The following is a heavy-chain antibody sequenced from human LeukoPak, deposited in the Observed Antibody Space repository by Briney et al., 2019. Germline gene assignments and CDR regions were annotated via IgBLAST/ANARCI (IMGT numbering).Heavy chain of an antibody. Sequence: GGSLRLSCGASGFTFSSYGMHWVRQAPGKGLEWVAFIRYDGSNKYYADSVKGRFTISRDNSKNTLYLQMTSLRAEDTAVYYCAKGGIVVVPTDTDFDYWGQGTLVTVSS. CDR2: IRYDGSNK. CDR1: GFTFSSYG. D-gene: IGHD2-2*01. J-gene: IGHJ4*02. V-gene: IGHV3-30*02. CDR3: AKGGIVVVPTDTDFDY.